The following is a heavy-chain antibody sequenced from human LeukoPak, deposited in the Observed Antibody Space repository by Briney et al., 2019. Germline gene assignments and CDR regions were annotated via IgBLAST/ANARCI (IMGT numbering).Heavy chain of an antibody. V-gene: IGHV4-39*01. D-gene: IGHD2-2*01. CDR1: GGSISSSSYY. CDR2: IYYSGST. Sequence: PSETLSLTCTVSGGSISSSSYYWGWIRQPPGKGLEWIGSIYYSGSTYYNPSLKSRVTISVDTSKNQFSLKLSSVTAADTAVYYCARRERGYCSSTSCYPFDYWGQGTLVTVSS. J-gene: IGHJ4*02. CDR3: ARRERGYCSSTSCYPFDY.